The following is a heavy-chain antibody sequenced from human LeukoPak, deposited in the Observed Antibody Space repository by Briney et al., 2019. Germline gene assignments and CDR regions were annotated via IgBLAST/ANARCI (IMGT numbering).Heavy chain of an antibody. Sequence: SQTLSLTCTVSGGSISSGGYYWSWIRQHPGKGLEWIGYIYYSGSTYYNPSLKSRVTISVDTSKNQFSLRLTSVTAADTAVYHCAKIYCSDITCYLDFWGQGTLVTVSS. D-gene: IGHD2-15*01. CDR1: GGSISSGGYY. CDR3: AKIYCSDITCYLDF. CDR2: IYYSGST. J-gene: IGHJ4*02. V-gene: IGHV4-31*03.